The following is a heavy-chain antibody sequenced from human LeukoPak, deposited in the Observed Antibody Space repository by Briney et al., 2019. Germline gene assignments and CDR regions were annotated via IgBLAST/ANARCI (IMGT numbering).Heavy chain of an antibody. D-gene: IGHD2-2*01. CDR2: FDPEDGET. CDR3: ATPKRPQKYQLLPVYFDY. Sequence: ASVKVSCKVSGYTLTELSMHWVRQAPGKGLEWMGGFDPEDGETIYAQKFQGRVTMTEDTSTDTAYMELSSLRSEDTAVYYCATPKRPQKYQLLPVYFDYWGQGTLDTVSS. CDR1: GYTLTELS. J-gene: IGHJ4*02. V-gene: IGHV1-24*01.